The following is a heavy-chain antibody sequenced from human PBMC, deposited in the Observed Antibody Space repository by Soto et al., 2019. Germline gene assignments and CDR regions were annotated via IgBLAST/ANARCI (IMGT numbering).Heavy chain of an antibody. V-gene: IGHV3-23*01. J-gene: IGHJ4*02. CDR3: AKGAYSTSWYAFDY. D-gene: IGHD6-13*01. Sequence: EVQLLESGGGLIQPGGSLRLSCSGSEFTFSSSAMSWVRQAPGKGLEWVSGISVSDSTYYADSVKGRFTISRDNSKNTLYLQMNSLRPEDTAVYYCAKGAYSTSWYAFDYWGQGTLVTVSS. CDR2: ISVSDST. CDR1: EFTFSSSA.